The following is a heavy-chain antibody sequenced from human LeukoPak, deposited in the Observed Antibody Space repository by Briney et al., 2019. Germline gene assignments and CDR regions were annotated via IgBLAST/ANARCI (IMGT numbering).Heavy chain of an antibody. CDR3: AKAGAVAGYWYFDL. D-gene: IGHD6-19*01. V-gene: IGHV3-30*18. Sequence: PGGSLRLSCAASGFTFSSYGMHWVRQAPGKGLEWVAVISYDGSNKYYADSVKGRFTISRDNSKNTLYVQMNNLRAEDTAVYYCAKAGAVAGYWYFDLWGRGALVTVSS. CDR1: GFTFSSYG. CDR2: ISYDGSNK. J-gene: IGHJ2*01.